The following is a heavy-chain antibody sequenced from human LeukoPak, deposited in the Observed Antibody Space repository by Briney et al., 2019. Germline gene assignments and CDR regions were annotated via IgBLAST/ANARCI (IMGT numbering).Heavy chain of an antibody. V-gene: IGHV4-59*01. CDR3: ARDDNWFDP. J-gene: IGHJ5*02. CDR2: IYYSGST. CDR1: GGSISSYY. Sequence: SETLSLTCTVSGGSISSYYWSWIRQPPGKGLEWIGYIYYSGSTNYNPSLKSRVTISVDTSKNQFSLKLSSVAAADTAVYYCARDDNWFDPWGQGTLVTVSS.